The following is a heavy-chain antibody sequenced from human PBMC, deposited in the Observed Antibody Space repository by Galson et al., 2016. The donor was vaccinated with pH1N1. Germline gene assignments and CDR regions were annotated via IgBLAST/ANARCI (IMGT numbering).Heavy chain of an antibody. D-gene: IGHD1-26*01. Sequence: SLRLSCAASGFTFSSYVVSWVRQAPGKGLEWVSGISGGGGSTYYADSVKGRFTISRDNSRNTLYLQMNSLRADDTAVYYCAKAHTTRSGTYPYFFDYWGQGTLVTVSS. V-gene: IGHV3-23*01. CDR1: GFTFSSYV. CDR3: AKAHTTRSGTYPYFFDY. CDR2: ISGGGGST. J-gene: IGHJ4*02.